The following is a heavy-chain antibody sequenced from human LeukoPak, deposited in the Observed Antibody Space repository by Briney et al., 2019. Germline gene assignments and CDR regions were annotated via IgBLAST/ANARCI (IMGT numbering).Heavy chain of an antibody. V-gene: IGHV3-23*01. CDR2: ISGRGDGT. J-gene: IGHJ4*02. Sequence: GGSLRLSCAASGFTFSTYAMSWVRQAPGKGLEWVSLISGRGDGTYYADSVKGRFTISRDNSKNTLYLQMNSLRAEDTAVYYCAKDQGATFANCFDYWGQGTLVTVSS. CDR1: GFTFSTYA. D-gene: IGHD1-26*01. CDR3: AKDQGATFANCFDY.